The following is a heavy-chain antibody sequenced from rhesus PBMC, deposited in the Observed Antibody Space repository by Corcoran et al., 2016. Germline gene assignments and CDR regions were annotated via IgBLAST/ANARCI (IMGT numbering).Heavy chain of an antibody. Sequence: QVKLQQWGEGLVKPSETLSLTCAVYGGSISGYYWSWICQPPGKGLEWIGNFYGNRSSTNYNPSLQNRITISKDQAKNQFSLKLSSVTAADTAVYYCASLLYCSGMYCYRHFDYWGQGVLVTVSS. V-gene: IGHV4-73*01. D-gene: IGHD2-27*01. CDR3: ASLLYCSGMYCYRHFDY. J-gene: IGHJ4*01. CDR1: GGSISGYY. CDR2: FYGNRSST.